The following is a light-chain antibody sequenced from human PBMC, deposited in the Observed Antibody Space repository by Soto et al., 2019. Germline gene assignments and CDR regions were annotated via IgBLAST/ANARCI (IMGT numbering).Light chain of an antibody. Sequence: QSALTQPPSASGSPGQSVTISCTGSSSDIGGYNYVSWYQQYPGKAPKLILSEVAKRPSGVPGRFSGPKSDNTASLTVSGLQAEDEANYYCSSYAGNFKVVFGGGTKLTVL. V-gene: IGLV2-8*01. CDR2: EVA. CDR3: SSYAGNFKVV. J-gene: IGLJ2*01. CDR1: SSDIGGYNY.